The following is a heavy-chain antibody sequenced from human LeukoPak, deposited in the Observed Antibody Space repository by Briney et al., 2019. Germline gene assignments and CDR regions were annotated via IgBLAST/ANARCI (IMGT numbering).Heavy chain of an antibody. Sequence: SETLSLTCTVSGGSFSSHYWSWIRQPPGKGLEWIGYIYYSGSTNYNPSLKSRVTISVDTSKNQFSLKLSSVTAADTAVYYCARAQGFYCSSTSCYTGAGWFDPWGQGTLVTVSS. J-gene: IGHJ5*02. D-gene: IGHD2-2*02. CDR1: GGSFSSHY. CDR2: IYYSGST. CDR3: ARAQGFYCSSTSCYTGAGWFDP. V-gene: IGHV4-59*11.